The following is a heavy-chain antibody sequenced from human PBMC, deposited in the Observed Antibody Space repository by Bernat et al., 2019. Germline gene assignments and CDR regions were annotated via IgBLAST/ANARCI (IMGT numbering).Heavy chain of an antibody. CDR2: ISAYNGNT. CDR1: GYTFTSYG. Sequence: QVQLVQSGAEVQKPGASVKVSCKASGYTFTSYGISWVRQATGQGLEWMGWISAYNGNTNYAQKLQGRVTMTTDTTTSTAYMGLRSLRSDDSSVYYCARGGTMVRGVLDPDRYYYYGMDVWGQGTTVTVSS. D-gene: IGHD3-10*01. J-gene: IGHJ6*02. V-gene: IGHV1-18*01. CDR3: ARGGTMVRGVLDPDRYYYYGMDV.